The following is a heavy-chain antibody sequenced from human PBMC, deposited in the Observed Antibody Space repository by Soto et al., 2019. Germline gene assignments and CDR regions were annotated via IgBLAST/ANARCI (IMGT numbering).Heavy chain of an antibody. CDR1: GFTFDDYA. CDR2: ISWNSGSI. CDR3: AKDRFQEMATILDY. D-gene: IGHD5-12*01. Sequence: PGGSLRLSCAASGFTFDDYAMHWVRQAPGKGLEWVSGISWNSGSIGYADSVKGRFTISRDNAKNSLYLQMNSLRAEDTALYYCAKDRFQEMATILDYWGQGTLVTVSS. V-gene: IGHV3-9*01. J-gene: IGHJ4*02.